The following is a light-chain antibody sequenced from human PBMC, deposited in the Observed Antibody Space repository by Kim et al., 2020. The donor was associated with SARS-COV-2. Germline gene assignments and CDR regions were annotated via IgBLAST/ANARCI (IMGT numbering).Light chain of an antibody. CDR2: YDD. J-gene: IGLJ3*02. CDR3: AAWDDSLNGPV. Sequence: QRVNSSCSGSGSNIGNNAVNWYQQLPGKAPKLLIYYDDLLPSGVSDRFSGSKSGTSASLAISGLQSEDEADYYCAAWDDSLNGPVFGGGTQLTVL. V-gene: IGLV1-36*01. CDR1: GSNIGNNA.